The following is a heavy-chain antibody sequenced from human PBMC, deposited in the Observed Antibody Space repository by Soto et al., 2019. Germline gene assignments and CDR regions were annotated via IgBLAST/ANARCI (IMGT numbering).Heavy chain of an antibody. J-gene: IGHJ6*02. D-gene: IGHD2-2*01. CDR2: MNPNSGNT. CDR1: GYTFTSYD. V-gene: IGHV1-8*01. CDR3: ARHCSSTSCPPQSHYYYYGLDV. Sequence: GASVKVSCKASGYTFTSYDINWVRQATGQGLEWMGWMNPNSGNTGYAQKFQGRVTMTRNTSISTAYMELSSLRSEGTAVYYCARHCSSTSCPPQSHYYYYGLDVWGQGTTVTVSS.